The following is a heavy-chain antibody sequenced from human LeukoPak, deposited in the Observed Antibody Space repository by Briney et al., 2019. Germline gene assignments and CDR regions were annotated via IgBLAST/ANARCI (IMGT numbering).Heavy chain of an antibody. D-gene: IGHD3-10*01. J-gene: IGHJ3*02. Sequence: GGSLRLSCAASGFTFSTYGMNWVRQAPGKGLEWVSFTDTSGNYIYYGDSVKGRFTISRDNARNLLFLQMNGLRAEDTAVYYCVRGRSITLLRGVAMSDGFDIWGQGAMVAVSS. V-gene: IGHV3-21*06. CDR1: GFTFSTYG. CDR3: VRGRSITLLRGVAMSDGFDI. CDR2: TDTSGNYI.